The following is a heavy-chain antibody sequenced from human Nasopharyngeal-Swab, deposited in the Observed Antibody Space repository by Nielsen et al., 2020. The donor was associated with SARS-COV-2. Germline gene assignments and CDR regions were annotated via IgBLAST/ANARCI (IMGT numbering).Heavy chain of an antibody. Sequence: ASVKVSCKASGYTFTSYGISWVRQAPGQGLEWMGWISTYNGITNYAQRFQGRVTMTTDTSTSTAYMDLRSLTSDDTAVYYCARDGDLNWFDPWGQGTQVTVSS. D-gene: IGHD7-27*01. J-gene: IGHJ5*02. V-gene: IGHV1-18*01. CDR3: ARDGDLNWFDP. CDR2: ISTYNGIT. CDR1: GYTFTSYG.